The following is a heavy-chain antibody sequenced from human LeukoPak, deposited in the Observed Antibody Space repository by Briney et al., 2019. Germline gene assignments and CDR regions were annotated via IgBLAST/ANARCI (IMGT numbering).Heavy chain of an antibody. CDR2: IDPSDSYT. D-gene: IGHD6-6*01. Sequence: PGESLKISCKGSGYSFTSYWISWVRQLPRKGLEWMGRIDPSDSYTNYSPSFQGHVTISADKSISTAYLQWSSLKASDTAMYYCASPRPNGGARPNAFDIWGQGTMVTVSS. CDR1: GYSFTSYW. CDR3: ASPRPNGGARPNAFDI. V-gene: IGHV5-10-1*01. J-gene: IGHJ3*02.